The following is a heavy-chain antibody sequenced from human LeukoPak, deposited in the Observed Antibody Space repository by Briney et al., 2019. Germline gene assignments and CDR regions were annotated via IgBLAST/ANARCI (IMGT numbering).Heavy chain of an antibody. CDR1: GYTFTSYA. J-gene: IGHJ6*02. CDR3: ARATDYYDSSVYGMDV. D-gene: IGHD3-22*01. Sequence: ASVKVSCKASGYTFTSYAISWVRQAPGQGLEWMGRIIPILGIANYAQKFQGRVTITADKSTSTAYMELSSLRSEDTAVYYCARATDYYDSSVYGMDVWGQGTTVTVSS. CDR2: IIPILGIA. V-gene: IGHV1-69*04.